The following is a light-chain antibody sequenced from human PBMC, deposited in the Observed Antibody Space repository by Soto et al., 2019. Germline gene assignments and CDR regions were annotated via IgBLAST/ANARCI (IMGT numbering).Light chain of an antibody. CDR3: QQYGSSPSRA. J-gene: IGKJ5*01. Sequence: EIVLTQSPGTLSLSPGERGTLSCRASQSVSSSYLAWYQQKPGQAPRLLIYGASSRATGIPDRFSGSGSGTDFTLNISRLEPEDFAVYYCQQYGSSPSRAFGQGTRLEIK. V-gene: IGKV3-20*01. CDR2: GAS. CDR1: QSVSSSY.